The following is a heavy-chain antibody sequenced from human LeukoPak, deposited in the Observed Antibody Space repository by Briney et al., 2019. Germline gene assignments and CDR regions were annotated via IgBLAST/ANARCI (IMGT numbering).Heavy chain of an antibody. CDR2: IWYDGSNK. D-gene: IGHD3-9*01. V-gene: IGHV3-33*01. J-gene: IGHJ4*02. Sequence: PGRSLRLSCAASGFTFSSYGMHWVRQAPGKGLEWVAVIWYDGSNKYYADSVKGRFTISRDNSKNTPYLQMNSLRAEDTAVYYCARDGGFFDWYFDYWGQGTLVTVSS. CDR3: ARDGGFFDWYFDY. CDR1: GFTFSSYG.